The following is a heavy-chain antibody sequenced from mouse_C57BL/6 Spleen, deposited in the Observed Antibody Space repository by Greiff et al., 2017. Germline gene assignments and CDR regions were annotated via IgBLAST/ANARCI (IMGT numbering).Heavy chain of an antibody. CDR3: AREGFYASSPYYSMGC. Sequence: QVQLQQSGAELVRPGASVKLSCKASGYTFTDYYINWVKQRPGQGLEWIARIYPGSGNTYYNEKFKGKATLTAEKSSSTAYMQRSSLTSEDSAVYFCAREGFYASSPYYSMGCWGQGTSVTVSS. CDR1: GYTFTDYY. J-gene: IGHJ4*01. D-gene: IGHD1-1*01. V-gene: IGHV1-76*01. CDR2: IYPGSGNT.